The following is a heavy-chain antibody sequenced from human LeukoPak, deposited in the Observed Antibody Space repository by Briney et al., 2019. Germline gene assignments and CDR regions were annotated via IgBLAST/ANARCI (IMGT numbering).Heavy chain of an antibody. J-gene: IGHJ4*02. V-gene: IGHV1-2*06. CDR3: ARGSRRYSSSWYGVY. CDR1: GYTFTGYY. CDR2: INPNSGGT. D-gene: IGHD6-13*01. Sequence: ASVKVSCKASGYTFTGYYVHWVRQAPGQGLEWMGRINPNSGGTNYAQKFQGRVTMTRDTSISTAYMELSRLRSDDTAVYYCARGSRRYSSSWYGVYWGQGTLVTVSS.